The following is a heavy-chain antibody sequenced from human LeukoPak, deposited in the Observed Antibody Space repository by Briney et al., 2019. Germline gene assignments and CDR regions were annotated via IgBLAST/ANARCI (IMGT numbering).Heavy chain of an antibody. CDR3: ARDGYNYFDF. CDR2: ISSNGNTI. V-gene: IGHV3-11*01. Sequence: GGSLRLSCAASGFTFRNYYMIWIRQAPGKGLEWLSYISSNGNTIYYADSVRGRFTVSRDNVKNSLFVEMNSLRAEDTAVYYCARDGYNYFDFWGQGTLATVSS. J-gene: IGHJ4*02. D-gene: IGHD5-24*01. CDR1: GFTFRNYY.